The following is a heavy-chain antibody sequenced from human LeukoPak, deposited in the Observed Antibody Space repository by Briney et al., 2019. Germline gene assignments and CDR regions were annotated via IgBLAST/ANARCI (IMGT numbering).Heavy chain of an antibody. D-gene: IGHD3-22*01. Sequence: SETLSLTCAVSGYSISSGYYWGWIRQPPGKGLEWIGSIYHSGSTYYNPSLKSRVTISVDTSKNQFSLKLSSVTAADTAVYYCARTSYYYDSSGYSHFDYWGQGTLVTVSP. CDR3: ARTSYYYDSSGYSHFDY. CDR1: GYSISSGYY. J-gene: IGHJ4*02. CDR2: IYHSGST. V-gene: IGHV4-38-2*01.